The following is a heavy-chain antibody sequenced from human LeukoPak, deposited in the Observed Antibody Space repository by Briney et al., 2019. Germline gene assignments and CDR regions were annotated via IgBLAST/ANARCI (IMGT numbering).Heavy chain of an antibody. V-gene: IGHV4-34*01. CDR2: INHSGST. CDR1: GGSVSGYY. Sequence: SETLSLTCAVDGGSVSGYYWSWIRQPPGKGLEWIGEINHSGSTNYNPSLKSRVTISVDTSKSQFSLKLNSMTAAGTAVYYCARGAQTYYDKAPVDYWGQGTLVTVSS. CDR3: ARGAQTYYDKAPVDY. D-gene: IGHD3-22*01. J-gene: IGHJ4*02.